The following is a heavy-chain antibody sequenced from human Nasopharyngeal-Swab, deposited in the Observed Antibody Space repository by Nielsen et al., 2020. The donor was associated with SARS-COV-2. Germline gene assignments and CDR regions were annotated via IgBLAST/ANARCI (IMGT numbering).Heavy chain of an antibody. CDR3: ARVLGEQWLVNYYYYMDV. D-gene: IGHD6-19*01. CDR2: IYYGGST. J-gene: IGHJ6*03. Sequence: WIRQPPGKGLEWIGYIYYGGSTYYNPSLKSRVTISVDTSKNQFSLKLSSVTAADTAVYYCARVLGEQWLVNYYYYMDVWGKGTTVTVSS. V-gene: IGHV4-30-4*01.